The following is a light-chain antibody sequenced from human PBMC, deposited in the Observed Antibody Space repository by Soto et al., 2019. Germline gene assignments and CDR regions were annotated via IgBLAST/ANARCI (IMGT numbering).Light chain of an antibody. J-gene: IGLJ1*01. V-gene: IGLV2-11*01. CDR1: SSDVGTYNY. CDR2: DVS. Sequence: QSALTQPRSVSGSPGQSVTISCTGTSSDVGTYNYVSWYQQHPGKAPKVMIYDVSERPSGVPDRFSGSKPGNTASLTISGLQAEDEADYYCCSYAGSPRDVFGTGTKVTVL. CDR3: CSYAGSPRDV.